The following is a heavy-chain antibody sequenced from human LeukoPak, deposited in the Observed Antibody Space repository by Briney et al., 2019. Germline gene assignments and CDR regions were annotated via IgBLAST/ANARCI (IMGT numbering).Heavy chain of an antibody. V-gene: IGHV3-23*01. CDR2: ISGSGGST. CDR3: AKDLGPYSSSFGY. Sequence: WAVPETLLYYFGMSWVRQAPGKGLAWVSAISGSGGSTYYADSVKGRFTISRDNSKNTLYLQMNSLRAEDTAVYYCAKDLGPYSSSFGYWGQGTLVTVSS. D-gene: IGHD6-13*01. J-gene: IGHJ4*02. CDR1: ETLLYYFG.